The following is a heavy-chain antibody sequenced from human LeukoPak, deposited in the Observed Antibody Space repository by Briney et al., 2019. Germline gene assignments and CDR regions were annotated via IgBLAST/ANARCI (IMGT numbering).Heavy chain of an antibody. J-gene: IGHJ4*02. CDR3: ARAYGGLIDY. Sequence: GGSLRLSCEASGFTFSNYAMNWVRQTPGKGLEWVSSITSYRRDTYYADSVKGRFTISKDNSKNTLYLQMNSLSGDDTSMYFCARAYGGLIDYWGQGTLVTVSS. CDR2: ITSYRRDT. V-gene: IGHV3-23*01. CDR1: GFTFSNYA. D-gene: IGHD3-16*01.